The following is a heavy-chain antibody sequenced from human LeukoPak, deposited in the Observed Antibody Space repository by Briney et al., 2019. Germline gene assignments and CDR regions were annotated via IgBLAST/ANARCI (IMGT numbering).Heavy chain of an antibody. Sequence: GGSLRLSCAASGFTFSSYWMSWVRQAPGKGLEWVANIKQDGSEKYYVDSVKGRFTISRDNAKNSLYLQMNSLRAEDTAVYYCAKSADAPWDGMDVWGKGTTVTVSS. CDR3: AKSADAPWDGMDV. CDR1: GFTFSSYW. CDR2: IKQDGSEK. D-gene: IGHD1-26*01. J-gene: IGHJ6*04. V-gene: IGHV3-7*01.